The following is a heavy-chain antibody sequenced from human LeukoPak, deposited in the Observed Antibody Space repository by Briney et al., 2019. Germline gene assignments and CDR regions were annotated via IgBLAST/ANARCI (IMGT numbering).Heavy chain of an antibody. CDR2: IWYDGSNK. J-gene: IGHJ6*02. V-gene: IGHV3-30*02. CDR3: AKDLSDSSGYYYYYGMDV. D-gene: IGHD3-22*01. CDR1: GFTFSSYG. Sequence: GGSLRLSCAASGFTFSSYGMHWVRQAPGKGLEWVAVIWYDGSNKYYADSVKGRFTISRDNSKNTLYLQMNSLRAEDTAVYYCAKDLSDSSGYYYYYGMDVWGQGTTVTVSS.